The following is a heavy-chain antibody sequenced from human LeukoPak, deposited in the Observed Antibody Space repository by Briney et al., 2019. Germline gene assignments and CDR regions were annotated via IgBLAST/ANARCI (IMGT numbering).Heavy chain of an antibody. CDR1: GYTFTSYY. D-gene: IGHD3-22*01. CDR3: ARDLDGGGYLTPFDY. CDR2: INPSGGST. V-gene: IGHV1-46*01. Sequence: ASVKVSCKASGYTFTSYYMHWVRQAPGQGLEWMGIINPSGGSTSYAQKFQGRVTMTRDTSTSTVYMELSRLRSEDTAEYYCARDLDGGGYLTPFDYWGQGTLVTVSS. J-gene: IGHJ4*02.